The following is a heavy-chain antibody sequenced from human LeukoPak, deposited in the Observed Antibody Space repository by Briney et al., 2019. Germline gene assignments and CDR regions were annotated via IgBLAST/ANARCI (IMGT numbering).Heavy chain of an antibody. V-gene: IGHV3-74*01. J-gene: IGHJ4*02. Sequence: PGGSLRLSCAVSGFTLSSDWMHWVRQAPGKGLEWVSRMNQDGSDTSYADSAKGRFTISRDNAKNTVYLQMNSLRAEDSAVYYCATVFGYWGQGTLVTVSS. CDR1: GFTLSSDW. CDR3: ATVFGY. CDR2: MNQDGSDT.